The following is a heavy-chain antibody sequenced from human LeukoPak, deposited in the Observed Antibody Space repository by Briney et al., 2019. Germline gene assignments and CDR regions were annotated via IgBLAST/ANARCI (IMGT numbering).Heavy chain of an antibody. CDR3: ARVYYDSSGYHDFFDH. V-gene: IGHV4-4*07. CDR1: AGSIRSYY. J-gene: IGHJ4*02. CDR2: IYSDRST. Sequence: SETLSLTCTVSAGSIRSYYWSWIRQPAGKGLECIGRIYSDRSTNFNPSLKSRVTMSVDTSKNQFSLRLSSVTAADTAVYYCARVYYDSSGYHDFFDHWGQGTLVTVSS. D-gene: IGHD3-22*01.